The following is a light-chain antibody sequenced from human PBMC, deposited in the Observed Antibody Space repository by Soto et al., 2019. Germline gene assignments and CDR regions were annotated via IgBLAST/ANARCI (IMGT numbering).Light chain of an antibody. J-gene: IGKJ5*01. CDR2: DAS. CDR3: QQYGTSPIT. Sequence: EIVLTQSPGNLSLSPGERATLSCRASQSVTSSSLAWYQQKSGQAPRLLIYDASSGATGIPDRFSGSGSGTEFTLTISRLEAEELAVYDCQQYGTSPITVGQGTRLAIK. CDR1: QSVTSSS. V-gene: IGKV3-20*01.